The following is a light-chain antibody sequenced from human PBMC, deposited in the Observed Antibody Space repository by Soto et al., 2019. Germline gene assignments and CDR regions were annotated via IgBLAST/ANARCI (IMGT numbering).Light chain of an antibody. J-gene: IGKJ4*01. CDR3: QQYGSSPFT. CDR2: GAT. CDR1: QSVTSNQ. V-gene: IGKV3-20*01. Sequence: EIVLTQSPGTLSLSPGERATLSCRASQSVTSNQLAWYQQKPDQAPRLLIYGATSRGTGIPDRFSGTGSGTDFTLTISRLEPEDFAVYFCQQYGSSPFTFGGGAKVEIK.